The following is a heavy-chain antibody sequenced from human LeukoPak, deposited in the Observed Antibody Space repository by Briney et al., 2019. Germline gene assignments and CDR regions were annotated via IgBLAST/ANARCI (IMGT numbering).Heavy chain of an antibody. CDR1: GYTFTGYY. CDR3: SRCGYPYGDQGFDY. J-gene: IGHJ4*02. CDR2: INPNSGGT. Sequence: ASVKVSCKASGYTFTGYYMHWVRQAPGQGLEWMGWINPNSGGTNYAQKFQGRVTMTRDTSISTAYMELSRLRSDDTAVYYCSRCGYPYGDQGFDYWGQGTLVTVSS. V-gene: IGHV1-2*02. D-gene: IGHD4-17*01.